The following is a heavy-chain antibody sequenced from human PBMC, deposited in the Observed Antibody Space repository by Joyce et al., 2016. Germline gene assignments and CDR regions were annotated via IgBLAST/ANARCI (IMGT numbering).Heavy chain of an antibody. CDR3: ARGTIGD. CDR2: FSTDGRT. CDR1: GFTFTDYD. V-gene: IGHV3-13*01. J-gene: IGHJ4*02. Sequence: EVQLVESGGNLVQPGGSLRLSCVVSGFTFTDYDIHWVRQATGQGLEWVSTFSTDGRTFYRGSVKGRFAISRDNAKDSAYLQMNSLTVEDTAIYYCARGTIGDWGQGTLVTVTS.